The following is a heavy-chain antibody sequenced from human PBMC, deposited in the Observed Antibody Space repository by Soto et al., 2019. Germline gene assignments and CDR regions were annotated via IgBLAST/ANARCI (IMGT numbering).Heavy chain of an antibody. D-gene: IGHD2-8*01. V-gene: IGHV4-59*01. CDR2: IYYSGST. Sequence: SETLSLTCTVSGGSISSYYWSWIRQPPGKGLEWIGYIYYSGSTNYNPSLKSRVTISVDTSKNQFSLKLSSVTAADTAVYYCARAGVRNTNGVCYDPWGQGTLVTVSS. CDR1: GGSISSYY. J-gene: IGHJ5*02. CDR3: ARAGVRNTNGVCYDP.